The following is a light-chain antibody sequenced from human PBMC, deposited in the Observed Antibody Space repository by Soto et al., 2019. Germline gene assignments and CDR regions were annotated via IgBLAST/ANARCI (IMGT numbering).Light chain of an antibody. Sequence: EIVMTQSPATLSVSMGERATLSCRASQSVSSSYLAWYQQKPGQAPRLLIHGASTRATGIPARFSGSGSGTEFTLTISSLQSEDFAVYYCQQYHNWPPEGSFGQGTKVDIK. CDR2: GAS. CDR1: QSVSSSY. CDR3: QQYHNWPPEGS. V-gene: IGKV3-15*01. J-gene: IGKJ1*01.